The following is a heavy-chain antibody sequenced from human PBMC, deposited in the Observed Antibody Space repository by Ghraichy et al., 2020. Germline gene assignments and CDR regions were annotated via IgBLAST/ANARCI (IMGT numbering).Heavy chain of an antibody. CDR3: AKDYSWKAEAVAGTDTGDY. Sequence: GGSLRLSCAASGFTFSSYGMHWVRQAPGKGLEWVAVISYDGSNKYYADSVKGRFTISRDNSKNTLYLQMNSLRAEDTAVYYCAKDYSWKAEAVAGTDTGDYWGQGTLVTVSS. CDR1: GFTFSSYG. D-gene: IGHD6-19*01. J-gene: IGHJ4*02. V-gene: IGHV3-30*18. CDR2: ISYDGSNK.